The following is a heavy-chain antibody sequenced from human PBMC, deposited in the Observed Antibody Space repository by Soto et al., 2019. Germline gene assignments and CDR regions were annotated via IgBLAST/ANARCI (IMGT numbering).Heavy chain of an antibody. V-gene: IGHV1-69*13. D-gene: IGHD3-22*01. CDR3: VVDYYDSSGYLNWFDP. Sequence: SVKVSCKASGGTFSSYAISWVRQAPGQGLEWMGGIIPIFGAANYAQKFQGRVTITADESTSTAYMELSSLRSEDTAVYYCVVDYYDSSGYLNWFDPWGQGTLVTVSS. CDR2: IIPIFGAA. CDR1: GGTFSSYA. J-gene: IGHJ5*02.